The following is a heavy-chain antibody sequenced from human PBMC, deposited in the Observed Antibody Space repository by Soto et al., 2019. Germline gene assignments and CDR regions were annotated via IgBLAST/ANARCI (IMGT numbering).Heavy chain of an antibody. CDR1: GFTFGSHG. Sequence: PGGSLRLSCVASGFTFGSHGMHWVRQAPGKGLEWVAVISYDETNEHYVDSVKGRFTISRDNSKSILYLQMNRLRPEDTAVYKCAKDLRTTIYDYGMDVWGPGTTVPVS. CDR3: AKDLRTTIYDYGMDV. J-gene: IGHJ6*02. CDR2: ISYDETNE. V-gene: IGHV3-30*18.